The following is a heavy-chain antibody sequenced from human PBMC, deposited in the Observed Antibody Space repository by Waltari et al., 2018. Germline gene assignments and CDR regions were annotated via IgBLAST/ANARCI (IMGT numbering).Heavy chain of an antibody. V-gene: IGHV4-34*01. CDR1: GGSFSGYY. Sequence: QVQLQQWGAGLLKPSETLSLTCAVYGGSFSGYYWSWIRQPPGKGLEWIGEINHSGSTNYNPSLKSRVTISVDTSKNQFSLKLSSVTAADTAVYYCARASYDSSGYYYYGYWGQGTLVTVSS. CDR3: ARASYDSSGYYYYGY. J-gene: IGHJ4*02. CDR2: INHSGST. D-gene: IGHD3-22*01.